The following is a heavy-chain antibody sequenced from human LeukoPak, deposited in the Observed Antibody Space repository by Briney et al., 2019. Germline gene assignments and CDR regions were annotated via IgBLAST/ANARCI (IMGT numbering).Heavy chain of an antibody. CDR3: ARDMFSGIAARGTFDY. V-gene: IGHV3-23*01. CDR1: GFTFSSYA. Sequence: GGSLRLSCAASGFTFSSYAMSWVRQAPGKGLEWVSAISGSGGSTYYADSVKGRFTISRDNAKNSLYLQMNSLRAEDTAVYYCARDMFSGIAARGTFDYWGQGTLVTVSS. J-gene: IGHJ4*02. D-gene: IGHD6-6*01. CDR2: ISGSGGST.